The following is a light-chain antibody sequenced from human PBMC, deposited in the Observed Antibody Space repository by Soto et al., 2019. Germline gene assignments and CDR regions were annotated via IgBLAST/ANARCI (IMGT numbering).Light chain of an antibody. CDR2: GAS. CDR1: QKVSSN. V-gene: IGKV3-15*01. J-gene: IGKJ4*01. CDR3: QQYNKWPLT. Sequence: EIEMTQSTDTLSVSRGERANVPCRDKQKVSSNFAWYQQKPGQAPRLLIYGASTRATGIPARLSGSGSGTDFTLTISSLQSEDFAVYYCQQYNKWPLTFGGGTKVDI.